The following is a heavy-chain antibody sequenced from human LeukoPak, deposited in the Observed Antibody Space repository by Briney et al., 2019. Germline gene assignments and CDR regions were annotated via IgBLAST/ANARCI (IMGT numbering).Heavy chain of an antibody. D-gene: IGHD3-22*01. CDR2: ISYDGSNK. J-gene: IGHJ4*02. V-gene: IGHV3-30-3*01. Sequence: PGRSLRLSCAASGFTFSSYAMHWVRQAPGKGLEWVAVISYDGSNKYYADSVKGRFTISRDNSKNTLYLQMNSLRAEDTAVYYCARENIYGDSSGYYFDYWGQGTLVTVSS. CDR3: ARENIYGDSSGYYFDY. CDR1: GFTFSSYA.